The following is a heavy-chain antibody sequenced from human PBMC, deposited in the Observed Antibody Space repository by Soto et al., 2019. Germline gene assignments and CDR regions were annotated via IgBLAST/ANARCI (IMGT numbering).Heavy chain of an antibody. CDR1: GYTFTSYD. Sequence: ASVKVSCKASGYTFTSYDINWVRQATGQGLEWMGWMNPNSGNTGYAQKFQGRVTMTRNTSISTAYMELSSLRSEDTAVYYCARGASGYELDYYYYYMAVWGKGTTVTVSS. D-gene: IGHD5-12*01. J-gene: IGHJ6*03. V-gene: IGHV1-8*01. CDR2: MNPNSGNT. CDR3: ARGASGYELDYYYYYMAV.